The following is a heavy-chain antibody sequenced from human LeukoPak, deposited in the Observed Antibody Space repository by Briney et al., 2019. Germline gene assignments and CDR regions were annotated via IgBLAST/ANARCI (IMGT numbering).Heavy chain of an antibody. CDR2: IRYDGSNK. CDR3: AKDGGSYSGYYYYMGV. J-gene: IGHJ6*03. D-gene: IGHD1-26*01. V-gene: IGHV3-30*02. CDR1: GFTFSSYG. Sequence: GGSLRLSCAASGFTFSSYGMHWVRQAPGKGLEWVTFIRYDGSNKYYADSVKGRFTISRDNSKNSLYLQMNSLRTEDTALYYCAKDGGSYSGYYYYMGVWGKGTTVTISS.